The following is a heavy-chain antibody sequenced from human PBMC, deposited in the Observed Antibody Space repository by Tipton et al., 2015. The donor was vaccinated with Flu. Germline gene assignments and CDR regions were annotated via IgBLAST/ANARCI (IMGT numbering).Heavy chain of an antibody. J-gene: IGHJ4*02. CDR3: AKGGYGPSPKFDN. V-gene: IGHV3-7*03. CDR2: INQDGSEK. CDR1: GFTFSSYW. D-gene: IGHD6-13*01. Sequence: SLRLSCAASGFTFSSYWMSWVRQAPGKGLEWVANINQDGSEKYYVDSVKGRFTISRDNAKNSLYLQMNSLRAEDTAFYYCAKGGYGPSPKFDNWGQGTLVTVSS.